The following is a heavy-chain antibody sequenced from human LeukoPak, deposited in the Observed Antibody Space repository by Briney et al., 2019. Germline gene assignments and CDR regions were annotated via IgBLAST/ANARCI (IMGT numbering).Heavy chain of an antibody. V-gene: IGHV1-18*01. CDR2: ISPYNGDT. J-gene: IGHJ6*03. Sequence: ASVKVSCKASGYTFTNYGITWVRQAPGQGLEWVGWISPYNGDTSYAQKLQGRVTMTTDTSTSTAYMELRSLRADDTAVYFCARGPSFSNSLYYYYYYMDVWAKGTAVTVSS. D-gene: IGHD4-11*01. CDR1: GYTFTNYG. CDR3: ARGPSFSNSLYYYYYYMDV.